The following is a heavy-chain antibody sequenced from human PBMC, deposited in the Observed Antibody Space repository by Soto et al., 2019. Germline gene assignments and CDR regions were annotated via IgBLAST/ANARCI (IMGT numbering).Heavy chain of an antibody. V-gene: IGHV3-30*18. D-gene: IGHD4-4*01. CDR1: GFTFSSYG. Sequence: GGSLRLSCAASGFTFSSYGMHWVRQAPGKGLEWVAVISYDGSNKYYADSVKGRFTISRDNSKNTLYLQMNSLRAEDTAVYYCANQGNYPFDYYYYGMDVWGQGTTVTVSS. CDR3: ANQGNYPFDYYYYGMDV. CDR2: ISYDGSNK. J-gene: IGHJ6*02.